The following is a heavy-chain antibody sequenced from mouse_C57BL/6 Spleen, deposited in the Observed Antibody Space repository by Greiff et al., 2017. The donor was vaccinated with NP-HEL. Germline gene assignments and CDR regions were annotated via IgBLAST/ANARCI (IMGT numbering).Heavy chain of an antibody. D-gene: IGHD1-1*01. CDR1: GYTFTSYW. Sequence: QVQLQQPGAELVRPGSSVKLSCKASGYTFTSYWMHWVKQRPIQGLEWIGNIDPSDSETNYNQKFKDKATLTVDKSSSTAYMQLSSLTSEDSAVYYCARERVITTAVGVYFDVWGTGTTVTVSS. CDR3: ARERVITTAVGVYFDV. V-gene: IGHV1-52*01. J-gene: IGHJ1*03. CDR2: IDPSDSET.